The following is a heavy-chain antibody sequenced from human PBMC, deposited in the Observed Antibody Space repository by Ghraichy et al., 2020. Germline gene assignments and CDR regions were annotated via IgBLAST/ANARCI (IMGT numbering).Heavy chain of an antibody. CDR1: GYTFTGYY. D-gene: IGHD2-15*01. V-gene: IGHV1-2*02. CDR3: ARALTFRRYCSGGSCKGPVWFDP. CDR2: INPNSGGT. J-gene: IGHJ5*02. Sequence: ASVKVSCKASGYTFTGYYMHWVRQAPGQGLEWMGWINPNSGGTNYAQKFQGRVTMTRDTSISTAYMELSRLRSDDTAVYYCARALTFRRYCSGGSCKGPVWFDPWGQGTLVTVSS.